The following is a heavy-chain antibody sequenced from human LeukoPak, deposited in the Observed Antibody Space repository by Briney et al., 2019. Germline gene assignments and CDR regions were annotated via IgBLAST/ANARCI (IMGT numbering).Heavy chain of an antibody. CDR2: ISSSSSYI. CDR3: ARSTQYDYVWGSYRT. V-gene: IGHV3-21*01. J-gene: IGHJ5*02. CDR1: GFTFSSYS. Sequence: PGGSLRLSCAASGFTFSSYSMNWVRQAPGKGLEWASSISSSSSYIYYADSVKGRFTISRDNAKNSLYLQMNSLRAEDTAVYYCARSTQYDYVWGSYRTWGQGTLVTVSS. D-gene: IGHD3-16*02.